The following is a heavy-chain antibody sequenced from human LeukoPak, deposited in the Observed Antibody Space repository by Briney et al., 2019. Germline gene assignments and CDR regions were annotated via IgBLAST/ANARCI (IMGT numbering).Heavy chain of an antibody. CDR2: IWYDGSNK. D-gene: IGHD1-26*01. V-gene: IGHV3-33*06. Sequence: GRSLRLSCAASGFTFSSYGMHWVRQAPGKGLEWVAVIWYDGSNKYYADSVKGRFTISRDNSKNTLYLQMNSLRAEDAAVYYCAKDPRGSYSRDYYYYMDVWGKGTTVTVSS. J-gene: IGHJ6*03. CDR3: AKDPRGSYSRDYYYYMDV. CDR1: GFTFSSYG.